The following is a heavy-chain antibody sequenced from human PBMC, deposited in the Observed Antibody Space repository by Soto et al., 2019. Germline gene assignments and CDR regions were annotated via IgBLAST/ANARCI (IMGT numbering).Heavy chain of an antibody. Sequence: SETLSLTCTVSGGSISSYYWSWIRQPPGKGLEWIGYIHYSGSTNYNPSLKSRVTISVDTSKNQFSLKLSSVTAADTAVYYCARGPLDSSSWPHFEYWGQGTLVTVSS. D-gene: IGHD6-13*01. V-gene: IGHV4-59*01. J-gene: IGHJ4*02. CDR3: ARGPLDSSSWPHFEY. CDR2: IHYSGST. CDR1: GGSISSYY.